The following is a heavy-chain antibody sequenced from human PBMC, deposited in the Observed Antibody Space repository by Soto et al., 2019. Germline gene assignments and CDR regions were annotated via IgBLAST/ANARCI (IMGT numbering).Heavy chain of an antibody. CDR1: DAYISSYY. CDR3: ASDLDGYNRLDY. V-gene: IGHV4-59*01. CDR2: IYYSGNT. D-gene: IGHD5-12*01. Sequence: SETLSLTCTVPDAYISSYYWSWIRQSPGKGLEWIGCIYYSGNTYYNPSLKSRVTILIDTSKNQFSLKLSSVTAADTAVYYCASDLDGYNRLDYWGQGTLVTVSS. J-gene: IGHJ4*02.